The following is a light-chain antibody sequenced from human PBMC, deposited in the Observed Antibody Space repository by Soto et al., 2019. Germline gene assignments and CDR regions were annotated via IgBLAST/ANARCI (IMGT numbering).Light chain of an antibody. J-gene: IGLJ1*01. CDR2: EVS. CDR1: SSDVGGYNY. Sequence: QSVLTQPPSVSGAPGQRVTISCTGTSSDVGGYNYVSWYQQHPGKAPKLMIYEVSKRPSGVPDRFSGSKSGNTASLTVSGLQAEDEADYYCSSYAGSNNYVFGTGTRSPS. CDR3: SSYAGSNNYV. V-gene: IGLV2-8*01.